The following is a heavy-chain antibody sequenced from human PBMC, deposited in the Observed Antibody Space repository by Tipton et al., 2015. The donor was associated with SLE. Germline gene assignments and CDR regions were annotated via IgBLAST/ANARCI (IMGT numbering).Heavy chain of an antibody. J-gene: IGHJ6*02. CDR1: GGSISSGSYY. D-gene: IGHD6-19*01. Sequence: LSLTCTVSGGSISSGSYYWSWIRQSAGEGLEWIGYIYYREGTNYSPSLKSRVTISLDASKNHLSRKVSSVTAADTAVYYCARHHGSGWLYGLDVWGQGTTVTVSS. CDR2: IYYREGT. V-gene: IGHV4-61*09. CDR3: ARHHGSGWLYGLDV.